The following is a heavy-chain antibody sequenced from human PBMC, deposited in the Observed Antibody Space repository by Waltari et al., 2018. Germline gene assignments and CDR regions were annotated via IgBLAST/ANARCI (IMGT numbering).Heavy chain of an antibody. CDR2: IYYSGST. CDR1: GGSISSGGYY. D-gene: IGHD3-3*01. Sequence: QVQLQESGPGLVKPSQTLSLTCTVSGGSISSGGYYWSWIRQNPGKGLEWIGYIYYSGSTYYNPSLKSRVTISVDTSKNQFSLKLSSVTAADTAVYYCARVLQKITIFGVAVDAFDIWGQGTMVTVSS. CDR3: ARVLQKITIFGVAVDAFDI. V-gene: IGHV4-31*03. J-gene: IGHJ3*02.